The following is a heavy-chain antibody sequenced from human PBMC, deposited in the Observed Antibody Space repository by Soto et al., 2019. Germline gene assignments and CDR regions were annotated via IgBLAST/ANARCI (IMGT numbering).Heavy chain of an antibody. CDR2: ISGSGDRT. D-gene: IGHD2-21*01. CDR1: GFTFGNYA. J-gene: IGHJ4*02. Sequence: PGESLKISCEASGFTFGNYAMTWVRQAPGKGLEWVSTISGSGDRTYYADSVTGRFTISRDNSKNTLYLQMHSLGVEDTAVYFCAKDTVAIRSFYFDSWAQGTLVTVSS. V-gene: IGHV3-23*01. CDR3: AKDTVAIRSFYFDS.